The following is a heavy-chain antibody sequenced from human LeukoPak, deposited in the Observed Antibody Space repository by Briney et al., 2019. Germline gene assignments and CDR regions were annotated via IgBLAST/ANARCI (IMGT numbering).Heavy chain of an antibody. CDR1: GASITSGTYY. CDR2: LYTSGRT. CDR3: ARDRGFMVRGSMRGYDDYYYYMDV. J-gene: IGHJ6*03. V-gene: IGHV4-61*02. D-gene: IGHD3-10*01. Sequence: PSGTLSLTCTVSGASITSGTYYWSWIRQPAGKGLECIGRLYTSGRTNYNPSLKSRVTISVDTSKNQFSLKLSSVTAADTAIYYCARDRGFMVRGSMRGYDDYYYYMDVWGKGTTVTISS.